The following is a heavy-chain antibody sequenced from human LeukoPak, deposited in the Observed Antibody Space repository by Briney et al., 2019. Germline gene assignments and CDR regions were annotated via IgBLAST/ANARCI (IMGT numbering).Heavy chain of an antibody. CDR3: AKRGVVIRVILVGFHKEAYYFDS. CDR1: GLTLSNYG. J-gene: IGHJ4*02. CDR2: ISDSGGRT. V-gene: IGHV3-23*01. Sequence: GGSLRLSCAVSGLTLSNYGMSWVRQAPGKGLEWVAGISDSGGRTNYADSVKGRFTISSDNPKNTLYLQMNSLRAEDTAVYFCAKRGVVIRVILVGFHKEAYYFDSWGQGALVTVSS. D-gene: IGHD3-22*01.